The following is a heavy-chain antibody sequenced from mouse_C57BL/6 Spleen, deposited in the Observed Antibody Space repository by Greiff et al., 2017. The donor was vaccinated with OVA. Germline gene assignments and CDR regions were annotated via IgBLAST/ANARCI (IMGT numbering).Heavy chain of an antibody. D-gene: IGHD2-4*01. CDR2: INPSNGGT. CDR3: ARSYYDDDGYIDV. Sequence: QVQLQQPGTELVKPGASVKLSCKASGYTFTSYWMHWVKQRPGQGLEWIGNINPSNGGTNYNEKFKSKATLTVDNSSSTDYLQLSSLTSEDSAVYYCARSYYDDDGYIDVWGTGTTVTVSS. CDR1: GYTFTSYW. J-gene: IGHJ1*03. V-gene: IGHV1-53*01.